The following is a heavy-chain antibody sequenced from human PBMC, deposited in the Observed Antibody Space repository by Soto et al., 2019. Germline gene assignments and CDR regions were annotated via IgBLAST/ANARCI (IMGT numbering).Heavy chain of an antibody. CDR3: ARRERYYGSPGWFDP. CDR2: VYYNENT. J-gene: IGHJ5*02. Sequence: SETLSLTCTVSGGSINSAGHSWGWVRQSPGKGLEWIGTVYYNENTYYNPSLKSRVTITVDTAKNQFSLNLRSVTAADTAMYFCARRERYYGSPGWFDPWGPGTLVTVSS. CDR1: GGSINSAGHS. D-gene: IGHD3-10*01. V-gene: IGHV4-39*01.